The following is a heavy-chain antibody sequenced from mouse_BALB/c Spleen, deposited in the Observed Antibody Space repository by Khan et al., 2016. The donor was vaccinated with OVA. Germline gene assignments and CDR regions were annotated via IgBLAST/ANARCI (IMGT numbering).Heavy chain of an antibody. Sequence: EVQLQESGGDLVKPGGSLKLSCAASGFTFSTYGMSWVRLTPDKRLEWVATVSTGGGYTYYPDSVKGRFTISRDNAKNTLYLQMSGLKSEETAMFYCTRLAYYYDSEGFAYWGQGTLVTVSA. D-gene: IGHD1-1*01. CDR2: VSTGGGYT. V-gene: IGHV5-6*01. J-gene: IGHJ3*01. CDR3: TRLAYYYDSEGFAY. CDR1: GFTFSTYG.